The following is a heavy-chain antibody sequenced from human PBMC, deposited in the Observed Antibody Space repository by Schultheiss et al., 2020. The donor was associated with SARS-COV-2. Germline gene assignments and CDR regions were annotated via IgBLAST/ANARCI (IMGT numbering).Heavy chain of an antibody. CDR2: IIPIFGTA. J-gene: IGHJ4*02. CDR1: GGTFSSYA. D-gene: IGHD3-22*01. V-gene: IGHV1-69*01. Sequence: GGSLRLSCKASGGTFSSYAISWVRQAPGQGLEWMGGIIPIFGTANYAQKFQGRVTITADESTSTVYMELSSLRSEDTAVYYCARDPSDYYDSSGYYFFLGFDYWGQGTLVTVSS. CDR3: ARDPSDYYDSSGYYFFLGFDY.